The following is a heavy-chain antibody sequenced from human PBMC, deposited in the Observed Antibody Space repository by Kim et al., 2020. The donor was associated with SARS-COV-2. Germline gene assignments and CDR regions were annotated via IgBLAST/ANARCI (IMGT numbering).Heavy chain of an antibody. D-gene: IGHD3-22*01. CDR1: GGSISSGGYY. V-gene: IGHV4-31*03. CDR2: IYYSGST. Sequence: SETLSLTCTVSGGSISSGGYYWSWIRQHPGKGLEWIGYIYYSGSTYYNPSLKSRVTISVDTSKNQFSLKLSSVTAADTAVYYCARLRGIGYYAPGRYFDYWGQGTLVTVSS. J-gene: IGHJ4*02. CDR3: ARLRGIGYYAPGRYFDY.